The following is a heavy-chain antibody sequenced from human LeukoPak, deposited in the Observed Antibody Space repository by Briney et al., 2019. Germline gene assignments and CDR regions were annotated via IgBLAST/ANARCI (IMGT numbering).Heavy chain of an antibody. CDR2: IRSKPNNYAT. CDR1: GFTFSGAA. J-gene: IGHJ5*02. V-gene: IGHV3-73*01. Sequence: GGSLKLSCTASGFTFSGAAMHWVRQASGKGPEWVGHIRSKPNNYATAYAASVKGRFTISRDDSKNTAYLQMNSLKTEDTAVYYCTRLFAGNWFDPWGQGTLVTVSS. CDR3: TRLFAGNWFDP.